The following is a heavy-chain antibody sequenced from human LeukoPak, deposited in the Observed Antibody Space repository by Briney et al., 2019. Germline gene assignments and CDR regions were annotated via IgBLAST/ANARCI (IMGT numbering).Heavy chain of an antibody. CDR1: GYTCSGYY. CDR3: ATGRGYSYGFDS. CDR2: IYPNSGGT. J-gene: IGHJ4*02. Sequence: ASVKVSCKASGYTCSGYYMHWVRQAPGQGLEWMAWIYPNSGGTKYAQKFQGRVTVTRDTSISTAYMQLSRLKSDDTAVYYCATGRGYSYGFDSWGQGTLVTVSS. D-gene: IGHD5-18*01. V-gene: IGHV1-2*02.